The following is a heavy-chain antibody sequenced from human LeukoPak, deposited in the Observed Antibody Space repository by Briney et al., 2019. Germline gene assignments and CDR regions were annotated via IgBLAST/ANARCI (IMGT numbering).Heavy chain of an antibody. V-gene: IGHV4-4*07. CDR1: GGSISSYY. CDR3: ARGVRRYCSSTSCFYYYYYMDV. D-gene: IGHD2-2*01. J-gene: IGHJ6*03. Sequence: SETLSLTCTVSGGSISSYYWSWIRQPAGKGLEWIGRIYTSGSTNYNPSLKSRVTMSVDTSKNQFSLKLSSVTAADTAVYYCARGVRRYCSSTSCFYYYYYMDVWGKGTTVTVSS. CDR2: IYTSGST.